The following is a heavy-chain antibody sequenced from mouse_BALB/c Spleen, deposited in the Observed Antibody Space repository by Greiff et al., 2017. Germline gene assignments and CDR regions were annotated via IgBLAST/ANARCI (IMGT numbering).Heavy chain of an antibody. V-gene: IGHV5-6-4*01. D-gene: IGHD1-1*01. CDR1: GFTFSSYT. CDR3: TRDGVDYYGSKRDWFAY. J-gene: IGHJ3*01. Sequence: EVKLVESGGGLVKPGGSLKLSCAASGFTFSSYTMSWVRQTPEKRLEWVATISSGGSYTYYPDSVKGRFTISRDNAKNTLYLQMSSLKSEDTAMYYCTRDGVDYYGSKRDWFAYWGQGTLVTVSA. CDR2: ISSGGSYT.